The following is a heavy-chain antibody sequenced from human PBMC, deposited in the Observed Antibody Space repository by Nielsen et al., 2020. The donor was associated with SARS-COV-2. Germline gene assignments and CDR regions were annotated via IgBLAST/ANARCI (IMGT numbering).Heavy chain of an antibody. CDR2: ISGSGGST. D-gene: IGHD6-19*01. J-gene: IGHJ4*02. CDR1: GFTFSSYG. Sequence: GESLKISCAASGFTFSSYGMHWVRQAPGKGLEWVSAISGSGGSTYYADSVKGRFTISRDNSKNTLYLQMNSLRAEDTAVYYCAKGYSSGPDYWGQGTLVTVSS. CDR3: AKGYSSGPDY. V-gene: IGHV3-23*01.